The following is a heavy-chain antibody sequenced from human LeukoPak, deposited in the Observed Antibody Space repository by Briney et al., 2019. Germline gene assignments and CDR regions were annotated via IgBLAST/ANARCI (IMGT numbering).Heavy chain of an antibody. J-gene: IGHJ5*02. CDR1: GGTFSSYA. V-gene: IGHV1-69*04. Sequence: SVKVSCKASGGTFSSYAISWVRQAPGQGLEWMGRIIPILGIANYAQKFQGRVTITADKSTSTAYMELSSLRSDDTAVYYCARVPVGASANWFDPWGQGTLVTVSS. D-gene: IGHD1-26*01. CDR3: ARVPVGASANWFDP. CDR2: IIPILGIA.